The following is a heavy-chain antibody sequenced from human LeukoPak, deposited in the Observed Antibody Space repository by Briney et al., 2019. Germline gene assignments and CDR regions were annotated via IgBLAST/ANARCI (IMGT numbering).Heavy chain of an antibody. D-gene: IGHD6-13*01. V-gene: IGHV4-4*07. Sequence: SETLSLTCTVSGGSISSYYWSWIRQPAGKGLEWIGRIYTSGSTNYNPSLKSRVTMSVDTSKNQFSLQLNSVTPEDTAVYYCARDHGLGSSWLRGYNWFDPWGQGTLVTVSS. CDR3: ARDHGLGSSWLRGYNWFDP. J-gene: IGHJ5*02. CDR2: IYTSGST. CDR1: GGSISSYY.